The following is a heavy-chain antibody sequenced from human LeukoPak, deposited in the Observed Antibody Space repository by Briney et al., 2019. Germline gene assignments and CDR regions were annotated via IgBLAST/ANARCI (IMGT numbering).Heavy chain of an antibody. D-gene: IGHD5-12*01. Sequence: SETLSLTCTVPGGSISSYYWSWIRQPAGKGLGWIGRIYTSGSTNYNPSLKSRVTMSVDTSKNQFSLKLSSVTAADTAVYYCAANSGYDRSLDYWGQGTLVTVSS. CDR3: AANSGYDRSLDY. V-gene: IGHV4-4*07. CDR1: GGSISSYY. J-gene: IGHJ4*02. CDR2: IYTSGST.